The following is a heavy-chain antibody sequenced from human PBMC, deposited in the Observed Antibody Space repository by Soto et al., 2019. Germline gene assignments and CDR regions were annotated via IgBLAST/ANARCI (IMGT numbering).Heavy chain of an antibody. V-gene: IGHV1-18*01. CDR2: ISGYNGNR. CDR3: AREYGMDV. J-gene: IGHJ6*02. Sequence: QVQLVQSGAEVKKPGASVNVSCKASGYSFHTYAISWVRQAPGQGLEWVGWISGYNGNRNYAQQFQGRVTLTRDTSTKTAFMELRSLTGDDTAVYYCAREYGMDVWGQGTTVTVSS. CDR1: GYSFHTYA.